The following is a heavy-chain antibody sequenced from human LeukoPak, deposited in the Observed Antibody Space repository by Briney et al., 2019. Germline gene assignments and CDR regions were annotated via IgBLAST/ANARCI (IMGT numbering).Heavy chain of an antibody. J-gene: IGHJ4*02. CDR1: GGSISSSSYY. CDR2: IYYNGGT. V-gene: IGHV4-39*01. CDR3: ATLWFGELPLDY. Sequence: SETLSLTCTVSGGSISSSSYYWGWISQPPGKGLEWIGSIYYNGGTYYNPSLKSRLTISVDTSKNQFSLRLRSVTAADTAVYYCATLWFGELPLDYWGQGTLVTVSS. D-gene: IGHD3-10*01.